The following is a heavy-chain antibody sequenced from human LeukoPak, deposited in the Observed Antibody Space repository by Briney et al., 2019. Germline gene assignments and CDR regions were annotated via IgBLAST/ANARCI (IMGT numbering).Heavy chain of an antibody. J-gene: IGHJ4*02. Sequence: PGGSLRLSCAASGFTFSSYWMSWVRQAPGRGLEWVANIKQDVSEKYYVDSVKGRFTISRDNAKNSLYLQMNSLRAEDTAVYYCARDSEGGYDYDPFFDYWGQGTLVTVSS. D-gene: IGHD5-12*01. CDR1: GFTFSSYW. V-gene: IGHV3-7*01. CDR3: ARDSEGGYDYDPFFDY. CDR2: IKQDVSEK.